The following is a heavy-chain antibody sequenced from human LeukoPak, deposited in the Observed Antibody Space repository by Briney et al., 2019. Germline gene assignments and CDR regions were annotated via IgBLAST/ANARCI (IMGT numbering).Heavy chain of an antibody. Sequence: PGGSLRLSCAASGFTFSSYAMSWVRQAPGKGLEWVANIKQDGSEKYYVDSVKGRFTISRDNAKNSLYLQMNSLRAEDTAVYYCARDESLGDFWSGYFDAFDIWGQGTMVTVSS. J-gene: IGHJ3*02. CDR2: IKQDGSEK. V-gene: IGHV3-7*01. CDR1: GFTFSSYA. D-gene: IGHD3-3*01. CDR3: ARDESLGDFWSGYFDAFDI.